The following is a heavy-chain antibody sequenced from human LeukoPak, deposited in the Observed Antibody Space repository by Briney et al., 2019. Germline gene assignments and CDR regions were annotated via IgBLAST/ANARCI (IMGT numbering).Heavy chain of an antibody. D-gene: IGHD6-19*01. CDR2: ISWNSGSI. CDR3: AKDRRLPSITVAGSSLDY. V-gene: IGHV3-9*01. CDR1: GFTFDDYA. Sequence: GGSLRLSCAASGFTFDDYAMYWVRQAPGKGLEWVSVISWNSGSIDYADSVKGRFTISRDNAKNSLYLQMNSLRAEDTALYYCAKDRRLPSITVAGSSLDYWGQGTLVTVSS. J-gene: IGHJ4*02.